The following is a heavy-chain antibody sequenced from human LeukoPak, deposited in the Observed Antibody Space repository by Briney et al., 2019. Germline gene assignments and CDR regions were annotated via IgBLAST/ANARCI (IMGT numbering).Heavy chain of an antibody. J-gene: IGHJ3*02. CDR1: GGSISSSSYY. D-gene: IGHD1-26*01. CDR2: IYYSGST. Sequence: SETLSLTYAFSGGSISSSSYYWGWIRQPPGKGLEWIGSIYYSGSTYYNPSLKSRVTISVDTSKNQFSLKLSSVTAADTAVYYCARWVGAVAFDIWGQGTMVTV. V-gene: IGHV4-39*01. CDR3: ARWVGAVAFDI.